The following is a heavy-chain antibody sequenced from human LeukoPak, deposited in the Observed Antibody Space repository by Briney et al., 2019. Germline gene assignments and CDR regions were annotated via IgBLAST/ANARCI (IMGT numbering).Heavy chain of an antibody. Sequence: GGSLRLSCAASGFIFSSYEMMWVRQAPGKGLEWVSYISSSGRTIYYADSVKGRFIISRDNAKNSLYLQMNSLRAGDTAVYYCARYGDRGFDFWGQGTRVTVSS. CDR2: ISSSGRTI. D-gene: IGHD4-17*01. CDR1: GFIFSSYE. CDR3: ARYGDRGFDF. V-gene: IGHV3-48*03. J-gene: IGHJ4*02.